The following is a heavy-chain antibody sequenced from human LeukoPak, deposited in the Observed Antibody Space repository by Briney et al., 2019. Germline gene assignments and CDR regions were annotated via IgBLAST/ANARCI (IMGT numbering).Heavy chain of an antibody. Sequence: GSLRLSCAASGFTFNSYAFNWVRQGPGKGLEWVSYISSSSNVIYYTDSVKGRFTISRDNARNLLSLQMNSLRAEDTAVYYCARGDPIYDFWSGGDYWGQGSLVTVSS. D-gene: IGHD3-3*01. CDR3: ARGDPIYDFWSGGDY. CDR1: GFTFNSYA. V-gene: IGHV3-48*01. J-gene: IGHJ4*02. CDR2: ISSSSNVI.